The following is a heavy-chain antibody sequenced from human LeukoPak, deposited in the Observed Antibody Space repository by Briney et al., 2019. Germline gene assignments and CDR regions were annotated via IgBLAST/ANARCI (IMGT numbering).Heavy chain of an antibody. Sequence: GGSLRLSCAASGFTVSSNYMSWVRQAPGKGLEWVSVIYSGGSTYYADSVKGRFTISRDNSKNTLYLQMNSLRAEDTAVYYCARDEVGAMFDYGGQGTLVTVSS. J-gene: IGHJ4*02. CDR2: IYSGGST. V-gene: IGHV3-66*02. D-gene: IGHD1-26*01. CDR3: ARDEVGAMFDY. CDR1: GFTVSSNY.